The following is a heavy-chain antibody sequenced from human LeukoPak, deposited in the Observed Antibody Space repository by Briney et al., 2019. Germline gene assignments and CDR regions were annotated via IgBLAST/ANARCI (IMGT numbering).Heavy chain of an antibody. D-gene: IGHD6-6*01. V-gene: IGHV1-2*02. J-gene: IGHJ3*02. CDR1: GYTFTGYY. Sequence: ASVRVSCKASGYTFTGYYMHWVRQAPGQGLEWMGWINPNSGGTNYAQKFQGRVTMTRDTSISTAYMELSRLRSDDTAVYYCARDLEYSSSSWYDAFDIWGQGTMVTVSS. CDR3: ARDLEYSSSSWYDAFDI. CDR2: INPNSGGT.